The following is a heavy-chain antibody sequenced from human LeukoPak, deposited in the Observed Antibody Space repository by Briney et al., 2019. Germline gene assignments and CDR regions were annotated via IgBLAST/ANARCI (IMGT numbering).Heavy chain of an antibody. CDR3: ARHAEVVPASIPLLDFDY. CDR2: IYYSGST. Sequence: SETLSLTCTVSGGSISSYYWSWIRQPPGKGLEWIGSIYYSGSTYYNPSLKSRVTISVDTSKNQFSLKLSSVTAADTAVYYCARHAEVVPASIPLLDFDYWGQGTLVTVSS. D-gene: IGHD2-2*01. V-gene: IGHV4-59*05. CDR1: GGSISSYY. J-gene: IGHJ4*02.